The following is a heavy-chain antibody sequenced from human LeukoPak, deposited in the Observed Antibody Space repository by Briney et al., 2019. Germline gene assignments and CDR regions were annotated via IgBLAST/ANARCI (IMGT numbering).Heavy chain of an antibody. D-gene: IGHD3-9*01. CDR1: GFTFSSYS. V-gene: IGHV3-48*04. Sequence: GGSLRLSCAASGFTFSSYSMNWVRQAPGKGLEWVSYISSSSSTIYYADSVKGRFTISRDNAKNSLYLQMNSLRAEDTAVYYCATHLVTPYYYYYGMDVWGQGTTVTVSS. J-gene: IGHJ6*02. CDR2: ISSSSSTI. CDR3: ATHLVTPYYYYYGMDV.